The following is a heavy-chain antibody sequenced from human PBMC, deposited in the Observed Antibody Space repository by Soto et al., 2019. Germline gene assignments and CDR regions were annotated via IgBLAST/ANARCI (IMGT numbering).Heavy chain of an antibody. CDR1: GYTFSNYG. D-gene: IGHD2-2*01. CDR2: ISLYSDGT. CDR3: ARVVPGAEAWFGP. V-gene: IGHV1-18*01. J-gene: IGHJ5*02. Sequence: ASVKVSCKTSGYTFSNYGITWVRQAPGQPLEWLGWISLYSDGTNYAQKFQGRVSMATDTSTTTAYMELRSLRSDDTAVYYCARVVPGAEAWFGPWGQGTLVTVSS.